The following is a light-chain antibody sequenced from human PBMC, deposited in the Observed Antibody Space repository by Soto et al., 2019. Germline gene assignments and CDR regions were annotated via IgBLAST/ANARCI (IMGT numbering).Light chain of an antibody. V-gene: IGKV1-39*01. J-gene: IGKJ4*01. CDR2: AAS. CDR1: QGISNY. CDR3: QQSYKSGA. Sequence: SRMTQSSSSFSASTGDRVTITCRAIQGISNYLNWYQQQPGKAPNPLIYAASTLQSGVPSRFSGNASGTDSTLTISNLQPEDFATDYCQQSYKSGAFGGGTKGDIK.